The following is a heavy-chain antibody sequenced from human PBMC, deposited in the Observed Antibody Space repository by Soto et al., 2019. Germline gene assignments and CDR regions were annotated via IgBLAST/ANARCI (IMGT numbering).Heavy chain of an antibody. CDR2: ISYDGSNK. D-gene: IGHD6-25*01. CDR3: ANMARSDHSDY. V-gene: IGHV3-30*18. J-gene: IGHJ4*02. Sequence: PGGSLRLSCAASGFTFSSYGMHWVRQAPGKGLEWVAVISYDGSNKYYADSVKGRFTISRDNSKNTLYLQMNSLRAEDTAVYYCANMARSDHSDYWGQGTLVTAPQ. CDR1: GFTFSSYG.